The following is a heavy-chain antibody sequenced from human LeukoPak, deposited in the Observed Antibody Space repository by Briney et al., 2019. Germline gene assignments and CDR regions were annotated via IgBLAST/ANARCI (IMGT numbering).Heavy chain of an antibody. V-gene: IGHV4-4*07. J-gene: IGHJ3*02. Sequence: SETLSLTCTVSGGSISGYYWSWIRQPAGKGLEWIGRIYSSGGTNYNPSLKSRVTMSVDTSKNHFSLKVNSVTAADTAVYYCARERDAFDIWGLGTMVTVSS. CDR3: ARERDAFDI. CDR1: GGSISGYY. CDR2: IYSSGGT.